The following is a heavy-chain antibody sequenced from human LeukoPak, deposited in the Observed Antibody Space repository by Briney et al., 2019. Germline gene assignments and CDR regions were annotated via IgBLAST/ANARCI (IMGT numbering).Heavy chain of an antibody. Sequence: PSETLSLTCSASGASFSSSPYYRGWIRQPPGKGLEWIGTIHYSGNAYYGPTLKSRITVSIDTSKNQFSLKLRSVTAADTAVYYCARGHGSRFLEWSKNWFDPWGQGTLVTVSS. CDR3: ARGHGSRFLEWSKNWFDP. V-gene: IGHV4-39*07. J-gene: IGHJ5*02. CDR2: IHYSGNA. CDR1: GASFSSSPYY. D-gene: IGHD3-3*01.